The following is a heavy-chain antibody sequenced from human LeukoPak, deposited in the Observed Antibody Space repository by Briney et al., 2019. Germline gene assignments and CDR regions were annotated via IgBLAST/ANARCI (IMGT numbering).Heavy chain of an antibody. D-gene: IGHD3-22*01. J-gene: IGHJ5*02. V-gene: IGHV1-2*02. Sequence: ASVPVSCQASGYTFTGYYMHGVRPAPGQGLEWMGWQHTNSGGTNYSQKFQGRVTMTREPCISTAYMELSRLRSDDTAVYYCARGARYDSSGYYFPDWFDPWGQGTLVTVSS. CDR1: GYTFTGYY. CDR3: ARGARYDSSGYYFPDWFDP. CDR2: QHTNSGGT.